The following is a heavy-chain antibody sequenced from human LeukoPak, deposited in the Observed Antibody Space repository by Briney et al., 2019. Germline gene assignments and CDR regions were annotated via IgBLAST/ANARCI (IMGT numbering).Heavy chain of an antibody. D-gene: IGHD3-10*01. J-gene: IGHJ6*02. Sequence: GASVKVSCKASGDTFISYAMNWVRPAPGEGLEWIGWINTNTGNPTYAQGFTGRFVFSLGTSDSTAYLQISSLKAEDTAVYYCATEEFHHGSGILDVWGQGTTVTVSS. CDR2: INTNTGNP. CDR3: ATEEFHHGSGILDV. CDR1: GDTFISYA. V-gene: IGHV7-4-1*02.